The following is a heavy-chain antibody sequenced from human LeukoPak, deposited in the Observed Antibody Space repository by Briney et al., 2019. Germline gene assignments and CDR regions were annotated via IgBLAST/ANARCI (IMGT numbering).Heavy chain of an antibody. J-gene: IGHJ4*02. CDR1: GFTFCSYG. CDR2: IWYDGSHK. V-gene: IGHV3-33*01. CDR3: ARDLGGCGDRFCSYYFDH. D-gene: IGHD2-21*02. Sequence: PWRSLRLSCGVSGFTFCSYGMNWLRLGPGPGLGLVAVIWYDGSHKYYADSAKGRFTISRDNSKNTVSLQMDSLRVEDTALYYCARDLGGCGDRFCSYYFDHWGQGIQVTVSS.